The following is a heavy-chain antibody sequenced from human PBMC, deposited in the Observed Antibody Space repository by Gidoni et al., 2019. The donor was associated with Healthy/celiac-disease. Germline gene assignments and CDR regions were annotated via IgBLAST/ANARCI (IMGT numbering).Heavy chain of an antibody. CDR1: GFPFDDSA. D-gene: IGHD2-2*02. J-gene: IGHJ6*02. V-gene: IGHV3-9*01. Sequence: EVQLVESGGGLVQPGRSLRLSCSASGFPFDDSAIHWVRPAPGKGLAWVSGSSWNSGSIGYADSVKGRFTISRDNAKNSLYLQMNSLRAEDTALYYCAKDMAPIVVVPAAIRGILYFTGGMDVWGQGTTVTVSS. CDR3: AKDMAPIVVVPAAIRGILYFTGGMDV. CDR2: SSWNSGSI.